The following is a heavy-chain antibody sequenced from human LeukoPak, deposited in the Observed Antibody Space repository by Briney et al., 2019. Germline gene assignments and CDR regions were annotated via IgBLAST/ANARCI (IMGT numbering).Heavy chain of an antibody. CDR3: ASVSKFREVIPPYYYGMDV. CDR1: GGTFSSYA. J-gene: IGHJ6*04. CDR2: IIPIFGTA. Sequence: SVKVSCKASGGTFSSYAISWVRQAPGQGLEWMGGIIPIFGTANYAQKFQGRVTITADKSTSTAYMELSSLRSEDTAVYYCASVSKFREVIPPYYYGMDVWGKGTTVTVSS. D-gene: IGHD3-10*01. V-gene: IGHV1-69*06.